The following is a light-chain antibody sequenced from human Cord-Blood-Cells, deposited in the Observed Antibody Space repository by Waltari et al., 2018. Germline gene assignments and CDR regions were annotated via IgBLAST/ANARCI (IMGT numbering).Light chain of an antibody. Sequence: SSELTQDTAVCVALGHTVRITCHGDRPRRYYAISHQQNPGQAPVLVIYGKNNRPSGIPDRFSGSSSRNTASLTITGAQAEYEADYYCNSRDSSGNHVVFGGGTKLTVL. CDR2: GKN. CDR3: NSRDSSGNHVV. V-gene: IGLV3-19*01. J-gene: IGLJ2*01. CDR1: RPRRYY.